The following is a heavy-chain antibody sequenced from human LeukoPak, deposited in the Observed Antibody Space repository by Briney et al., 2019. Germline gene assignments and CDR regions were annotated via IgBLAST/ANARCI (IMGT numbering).Heavy chain of an antibody. CDR2: IYSGGST. CDR1: GFIVSCYY. J-gene: IGHJ6*02. Sequence: AGALRLSCVASGFIVSCYYMTWVRQAPGKGLEWVSVIYSGGSTYYARAVKGRVAISRDNSKHTVFLQMSSVRADDTAVYYCARSYSNHLSGMHGWGQGTTVTVTS. D-gene: IGHD4-11*01. V-gene: IGHV3-66*01. CDR3: ARSYSNHLSGMHG.